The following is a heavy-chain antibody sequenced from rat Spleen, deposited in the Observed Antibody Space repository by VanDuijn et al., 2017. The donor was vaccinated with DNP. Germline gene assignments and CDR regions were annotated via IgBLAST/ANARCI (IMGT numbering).Heavy chain of an antibody. CDR3: ARGVYYYSATYWYFDF. Sequence: EVQLQESGPGLLKPSQSLSLTCSVTGYSITSSSRWNWIRKFPGNKLEWMGYINSAGSTDYNPSLKGRGSITRDTWKNQFFLQLNSVTTEDTATYYCARGVYYYSATYWYFDFWGPGTMVSVSS. J-gene: IGHJ1*01. CDR1: GYSITSSSR. V-gene: IGHV3-3*01. CDR2: INSAGST. D-gene: IGHD1-1*01.